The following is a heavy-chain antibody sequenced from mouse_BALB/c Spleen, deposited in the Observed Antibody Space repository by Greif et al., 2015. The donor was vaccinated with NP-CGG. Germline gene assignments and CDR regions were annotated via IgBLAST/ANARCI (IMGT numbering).Heavy chain of an antibody. Sequence: EVKLVESGPGLVKPSQSLSLTCTVTGYSITSDYAWNWIRQFPENKLEWMGYISYSGSTSYNPSLKSRISITRDTSKNQFFLQLNSVTTEDTATYYCARYGNYAMDYWGQGTSVTVSS. CDR2: ISYSGST. CDR1: GYSITSDYA. J-gene: IGHJ4*01. D-gene: IGHD2-1*01. CDR3: ARYGNYAMDY. V-gene: IGHV3-2*02.